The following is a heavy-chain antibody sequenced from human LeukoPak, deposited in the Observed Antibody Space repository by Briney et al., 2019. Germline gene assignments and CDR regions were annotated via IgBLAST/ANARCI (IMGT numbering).Heavy chain of an antibody. V-gene: IGHV5-51*01. CDR1: GYSFGSYW. D-gene: IGHD2-2*01. J-gene: IGHJ5*02. CDR2: IYPGDSET. Sequence: GESLKISCQGSGYSFGSYWIGWMRQMPGKGLEWMGIIYPGDSETRYGPSFQGQVTISADKSINSAYLQWSSLKASDSAIYYCARQPSAASLFDPWGQGTLVTVSS. CDR3: ARQPSAASLFDP.